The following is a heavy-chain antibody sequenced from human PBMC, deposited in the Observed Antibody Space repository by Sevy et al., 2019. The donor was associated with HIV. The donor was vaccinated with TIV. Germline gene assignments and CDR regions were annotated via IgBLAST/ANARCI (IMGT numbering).Heavy chain of an antibody. CDR1: GYAFTSYD. D-gene: IGHD6-6*01. Sequence: ASVKVSCKASGYAFTSYDINWVRQATGQGLEWMGWMNPNSGNTGYAQKFQGRVTMTRNTSISTAYMELSSLRSEDTAVYYCARVDSSWSAGWFDPWGQGTLVTVSS. CDR3: ARVDSSWSAGWFDP. J-gene: IGHJ5*02. V-gene: IGHV1-8*01. CDR2: MNPNSGNT.